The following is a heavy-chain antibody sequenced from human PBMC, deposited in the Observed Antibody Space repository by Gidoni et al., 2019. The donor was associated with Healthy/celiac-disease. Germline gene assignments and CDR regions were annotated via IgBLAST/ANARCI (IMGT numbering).Heavy chain of an antibody. CDR2: T. J-gene: IGHJ4*02. V-gene: IGHV1-46*01. CDR3: ARVSNGPWLVQGYFDY. Sequence: TSYAQKFQGRVTMTRDTSTSTVYMELSSLRSEDTAVYYCARVSNGPWLVQGYFDYWGQGTLVTVSS. D-gene: IGHD6-19*01.